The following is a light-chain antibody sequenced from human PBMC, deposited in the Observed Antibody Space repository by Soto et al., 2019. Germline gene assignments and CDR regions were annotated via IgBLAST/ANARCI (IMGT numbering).Light chain of an antibody. J-gene: IGLJ1*01. V-gene: IGLV2-14*03. CDR1: SSDVGVYNH. CDR2: DVS. CDR3: SSYTSSYTYV. Sequence: QSALTQPASVSGSPGQSIAISCTGTSSDVGVYNHVSWYQQHPGKAPKLMIYDVSNRPSGVSDRFSGSKSGNTASFTISGLQAEDEADYYCSSYTSSYTYVFGTGTKVTVL.